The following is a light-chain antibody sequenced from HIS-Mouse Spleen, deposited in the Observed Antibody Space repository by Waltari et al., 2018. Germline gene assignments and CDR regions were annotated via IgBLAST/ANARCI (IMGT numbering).Light chain of an antibody. J-gene: IGLJ1*01. V-gene: IGLV2-11*01. CDR2: DVR. Sequence: QSALTQPRSAAGSPGQSVTISRTGTSSDVGGSHYVSWYQQHPGNAPKLMSYDVRKRPSGVPDRFSGSKSGNTASLTISGLQAEDEADYYCCSYAGSYTYVFGTGTKVTVL. CDR3: CSYAGSYTYV. CDR1: SSDVGGSHY.